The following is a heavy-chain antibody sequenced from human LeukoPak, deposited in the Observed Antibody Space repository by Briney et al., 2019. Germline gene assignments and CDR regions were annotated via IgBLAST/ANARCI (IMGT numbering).Heavy chain of an antibody. V-gene: IGHV4-34*01. CDR3: ARGHEVTLGFDF. J-gene: IGHJ4*02. Sequence: SETVALPCAVYGEPFSGYYWSWIRQPPGKGLEGIGEITHSGSTNFNPSLKRRVTISVDASKNQVSRRLSSVSAANTAVYYCARGHEVTLGFDFWGQGTRVSVFS. CDR1: GEPFSGYY. D-gene: IGHD4-11*01. CDR2: ITHSGST.